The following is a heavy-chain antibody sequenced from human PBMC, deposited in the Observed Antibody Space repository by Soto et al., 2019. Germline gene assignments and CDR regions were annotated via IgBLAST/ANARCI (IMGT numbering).Heavy chain of an antibody. CDR2: IYPGDSDT. V-gene: IGHV5-51*01. CDR1: ENRFSSYL. Sequence: XDSLKVSWPWSENRFSSYLIGLVLQMPGKGLEWIGMIYPGDSDTTYSPSFEGQVTMSVDKSISTAYLQWSSLKASDSATYYCARQGSNGAYVYFAMDVWGQGTTVTVSS. J-gene: IGHJ6*02. D-gene: IGHD3-16*01. CDR3: ARQGSNGAYVYFAMDV.